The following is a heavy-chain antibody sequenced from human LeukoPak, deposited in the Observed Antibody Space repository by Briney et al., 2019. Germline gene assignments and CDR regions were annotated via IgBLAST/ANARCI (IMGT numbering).Heavy chain of an antibody. Sequence: GGSLRLSCAASGFTFSSYGMHWVRQAPGKGLEWVAVISYDGSNKYYADSVKGRFTISRDNSKNTLYLQMNSLRAEDTAVYYCAKDRKVFWSGYYPRDFDYWGQGTLVTFS. J-gene: IGHJ4*02. CDR1: GFTFSSYG. CDR2: ISYDGSNK. V-gene: IGHV3-30*18. CDR3: AKDRKVFWSGYYPRDFDY. D-gene: IGHD3-3*01.